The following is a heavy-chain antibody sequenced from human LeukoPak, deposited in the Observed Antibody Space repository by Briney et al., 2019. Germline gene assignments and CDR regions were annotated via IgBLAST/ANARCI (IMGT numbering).Heavy chain of an antibody. D-gene: IGHD5-18*01. CDR3: TRVEIQLWFGDY. CDR1: GFTFGDYA. V-gene: IGHV3-49*04. J-gene: IGHJ4*02. CDR2: IRSKAYGGTT. Sequence: GGSLRLSCTASGFTFGDYAMSWVRQAPGKGLEWVGFIRSKAYGGTTEYAASVKGRFTISRDDSKSIAYLQMNSLKTEDTAVYYCTRVEIQLWFGDYWGQGTLVTVSS.